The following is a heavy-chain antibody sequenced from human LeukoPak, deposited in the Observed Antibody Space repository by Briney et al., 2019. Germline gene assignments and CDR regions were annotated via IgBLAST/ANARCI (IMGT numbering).Heavy chain of an antibody. CDR1: GGSISSYY. CDR2: IYYSGST. J-gene: IGHJ6*02. Sequence: SETLSLTCTVSGGSISSYYWSWIRQPPGKGLEWIGYIYYSGSTNYNPSLKSRVTISVDTSKNQFSLKLSSVTAADTAVYYCARVNYYGSGSQYYYYGMDVWGQGTTVTVSS. D-gene: IGHD3-10*01. V-gene: IGHV4-59*12. CDR3: ARVNYYGSGSQYYYYGMDV.